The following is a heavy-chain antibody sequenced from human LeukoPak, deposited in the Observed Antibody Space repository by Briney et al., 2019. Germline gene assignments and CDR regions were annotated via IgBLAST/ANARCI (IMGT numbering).Heavy chain of an antibody. CDR2: ISYDGSNK. CDR3: AKGEGDDSSSGPDY. D-gene: IGHD3-22*01. Sequence: GGALPLSCPASGFTLISYGMHGVGQAPGRGVEGVAVISYDGSNKYYADSVKGRFTISRDNSKNTLYLQMNSMRAEDTAVYYCAKGEGDDSSSGPDYGGQGTLVTVSS. J-gene: IGHJ4*02. CDR1: GFTLISYG. V-gene: IGHV3-30*18.